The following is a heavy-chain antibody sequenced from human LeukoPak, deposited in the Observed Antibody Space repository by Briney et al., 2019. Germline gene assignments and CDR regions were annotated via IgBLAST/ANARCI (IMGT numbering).Heavy chain of an antibody. D-gene: IGHD2-21*02. CDR3: ARVYCGGDCYPYYYYYYGMDV. CDR1: GGSISSYY. V-gene: IGHV4-59*01. CDR2: IYYSGST. J-gene: IGHJ6*02. Sequence: SETLSLTCTVSGGSISSYYWSWIRQPPGKGLEWLGYIYYSGSTNYNPSLKSRVTISVDTSKNQFSLKLSSVTAADTAVYYCARVYCGGDCYPYYYYYYGMDVWGQGTTVTVSS.